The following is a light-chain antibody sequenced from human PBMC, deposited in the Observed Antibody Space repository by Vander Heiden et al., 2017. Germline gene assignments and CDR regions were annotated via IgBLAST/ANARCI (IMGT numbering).Light chain of an antibody. CDR2: STN. CDR1: SGSVSTSYY. CDR3: VLYMGSGIWV. Sequence: QTVVTQEPSFSVSPGGTVTLTCGLSSGSVSTSYYPSWYQQTPGQAPRTLIHSTNTRSSGVPDRFSGSILGNKAALTITGAQADDESDYYCVLYMGSGIWVFGGGTKLTV. V-gene: IGLV8-61*01. J-gene: IGLJ3*02.